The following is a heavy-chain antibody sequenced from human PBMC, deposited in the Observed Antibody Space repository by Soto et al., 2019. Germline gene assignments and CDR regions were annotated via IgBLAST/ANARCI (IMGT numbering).Heavy chain of an antibody. CDR3: ARNYDFWSGPIDY. J-gene: IGHJ4*02. V-gene: IGHV3-30-3*01. Sequence: LRLSCAASGFTFSSYAMHWVRHAPGKGLEWVAVISYDGSNKYYADSVKGRFTISRDNSKNTLYLQMNSLRAEDTAVYYCARNYDFWSGPIDYWGQGTLVTVSS. CDR1: GFTFSSYA. D-gene: IGHD3-3*01. CDR2: ISYDGSNK.